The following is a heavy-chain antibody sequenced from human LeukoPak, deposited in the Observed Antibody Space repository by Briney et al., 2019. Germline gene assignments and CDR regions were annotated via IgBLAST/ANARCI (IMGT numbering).Heavy chain of an antibody. CDR2: ISYDGSNK. Sequence: PGRSLRLSCAASGFTFSSYAMHWVRQAPGNGLEWVAVISYDGSNKYYADSVKGRFTISRDNSKNTLYLQMNSLRAEDTAVYYCARCTESYGYVPFDYWGQGTLVTVSS. D-gene: IGHD5-18*01. J-gene: IGHJ4*02. CDR3: ARCTESYGYVPFDY. V-gene: IGHV3-30-3*01. CDR1: GFTFSSYA.